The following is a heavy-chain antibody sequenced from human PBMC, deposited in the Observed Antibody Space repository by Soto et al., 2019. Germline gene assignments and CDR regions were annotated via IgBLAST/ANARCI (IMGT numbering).Heavy chain of an antibody. V-gene: IGHV4-30-4*01. CDR3: ASVESGPYYYYYGMDV. CDR1: GGSISSGDYY. J-gene: IGHJ6*02. CDR2: IYYSGST. Sequence: PSETLSLTCTVSGGSISSGDYYWSWIRQPPVKGLEWIGYIYYSGSTYYNPSLKSRVTISVDTSKNQFSLKLSSVTAADTAVYYCASVESGPYYYYYGMDVWGQGTTVTVSS.